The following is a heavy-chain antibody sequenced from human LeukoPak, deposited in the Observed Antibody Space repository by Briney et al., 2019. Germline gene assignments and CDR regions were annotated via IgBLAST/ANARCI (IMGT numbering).Heavy chain of an antibody. CDR2: IYYSGSS. D-gene: IGHD4-17*01. J-gene: IGHJ5*02. CDR3: ARLDYGDLNWFDP. CDR1: GGSISGSSYY. V-gene: IGHV4-39*01. Sequence: SETLSLTCTVSGGSISGSSYYWGWVRQPPGKGLEWLGIIYYSGSSYYIPPLKRRVPISVVTSKNQFSLKLSSVTAADTAVYYCARLDYGDLNWFDPWGQGTLVTVSS.